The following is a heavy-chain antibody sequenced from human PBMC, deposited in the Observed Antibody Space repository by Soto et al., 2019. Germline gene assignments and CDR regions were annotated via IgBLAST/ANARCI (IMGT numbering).Heavy chain of an antibody. D-gene: IGHD3-3*01. CDR1: GYTFTPYV. J-gene: IGHJ6*02. V-gene: IGHV1-3*01. CDR3: ARVGQNYYRMDV. Sequence: QVQLVQSGAEVKKPGASVKVSCKASGYTFTPYVMYWVRQAPGQRLEWMGWLNAGNDNTEYSQKLQGRVTITRDTSASTVYMELSSLRSEDTAVYYCARVGQNYYRMDVWGQGTTVTVSS. CDR2: LNAGNDNT.